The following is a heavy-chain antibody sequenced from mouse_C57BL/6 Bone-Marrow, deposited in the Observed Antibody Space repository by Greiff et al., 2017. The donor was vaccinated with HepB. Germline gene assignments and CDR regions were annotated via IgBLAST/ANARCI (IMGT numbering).Heavy chain of an antibody. Sequence: QVQLQQSGAELVRPGASVKLSCKASGYTFTDYYINWVKQRPGQGLELIARIYPGSGNTYYNEKFKGKATLTAEKSSSTAYMQLSRLTSEDSAVYFCARSGWFLFAYWGQGTLVTVSA. D-gene: IGHD2-3*01. V-gene: IGHV1-76*01. CDR3: ARSGWFLFAY. CDR1: GYTFTDYY. J-gene: IGHJ3*01. CDR2: IYPGSGNT.